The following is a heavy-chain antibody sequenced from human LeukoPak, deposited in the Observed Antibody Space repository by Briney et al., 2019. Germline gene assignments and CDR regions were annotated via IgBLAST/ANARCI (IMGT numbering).Heavy chain of an antibody. CDR1: GYTFTTYG. D-gene: IGHD3-22*01. CDR3: ARTVGTYYDSSGYYQWYYYYYYYMDV. J-gene: IGHJ6*03. Sequence: ASVKVSCKASGYTFTTYGLSWVRQAPGQGLEWMGWITTYNGDTDYAQKLQGRVTMTADTSTSTAYMELRSLRSDDTAVYYCARTVGTYYDSSGYYQWYYYYYYYMDVWGKGTTVTISS. CDR2: ITTYNGDT. V-gene: IGHV1-18*01.